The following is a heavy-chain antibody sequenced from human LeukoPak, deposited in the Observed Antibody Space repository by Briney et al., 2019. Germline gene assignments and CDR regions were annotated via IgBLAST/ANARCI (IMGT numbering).Heavy chain of an antibody. CDR3: ARVKLDTAIDYYGMDV. V-gene: IGHV1-46*01. J-gene: IGHJ6*02. Sequence: ASVKVSSKASGYTFTIYYMHWVRQAPGQGLEWMGIINPSGGSTSYAQKFQGRVTMTRGTSTSTVYMELSSLRSEDTAVYYCARVKLDTAIDYYGMDVWGQGTTVTVSS. CDR1: GYTFTIYY. D-gene: IGHD5-18*01. CDR2: INPSGGST.